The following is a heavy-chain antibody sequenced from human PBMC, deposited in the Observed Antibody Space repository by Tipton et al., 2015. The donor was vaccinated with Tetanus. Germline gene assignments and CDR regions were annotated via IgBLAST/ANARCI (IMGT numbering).Heavy chain of an antibody. D-gene: IGHD1-26*01. J-gene: IGHJ4*02. Sequence: SLRLSCAASGFTFRSHWMHWVRQAPGKGLVWVSRIDSDGSSPRYADSVKGRFTISRDNAKNTLYPQMNSLRAEDTAVYYCARMPWYSGSYGGGEYWGQGTLVTVSS. CDR2: IDSDGSSP. CDR1: GFTFRSHW. CDR3: ARMPWYSGSYGGGEY. V-gene: IGHV3-74*01.